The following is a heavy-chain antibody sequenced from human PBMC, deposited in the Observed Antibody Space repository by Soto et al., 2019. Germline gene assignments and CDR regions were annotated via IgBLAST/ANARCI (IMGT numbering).Heavy chain of an antibody. D-gene: IGHD5-12*01. V-gene: IGHV3-7*03. Sequence: GSLRLSCAASGFTFSSYWMSWVRQAPGKGLEWVANIKQDGSEKYYVDSVKGRFTISRDNAKNSLYLQMNSLRAEDTAVYYCAREDLRWLRLYSRAFDIWGQGTMVTVSS. CDR3: AREDLRWLRLYSRAFDI. CDR2: IKQDGSEK. J-gene: IGHJ3*02. CDR1: GFTFSSYW.